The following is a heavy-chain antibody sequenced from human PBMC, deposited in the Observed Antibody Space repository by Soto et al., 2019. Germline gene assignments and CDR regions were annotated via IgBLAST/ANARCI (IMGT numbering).Heavy chain of an antibody. V-gene: IGHV3-66*01. CDR1: GFTVSSNY. J-gene: IGHJ4*02. CDR3: ARSIAFGGAPL. D-gene: IGHD3-16*01. Sequence: PGGSLRLSCAASGFTVSSNYMSWVRQAPGKGLEWVSVIYSGGSTYYSGSVKGRFSISRDNSKNTLYLQMNSLRAEDTAVYYCARSIAFGGAPLWGQGPLVTVPS. CDR2: IYSGGST.